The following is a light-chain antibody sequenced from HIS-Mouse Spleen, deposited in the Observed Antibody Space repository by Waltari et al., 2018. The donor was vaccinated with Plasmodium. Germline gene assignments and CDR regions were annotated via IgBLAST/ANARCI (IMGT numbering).Light chain of an antibody. J-gene: IGKJ1*01. V-gene: IGKV1-39*01. CDR1: QSISSY. CDR2: AAS. CDR3: QQSYSTWT. Sequence: DIQTTQSPSSLSASVGDSVTITCRASQSISSYLNWYQQKPGKAPKRLIYAASSLQSGVPSRFSGSGSGTDFTLTISSLQPEDFATYYCQQSYSTWTFGQGTKVEIK.